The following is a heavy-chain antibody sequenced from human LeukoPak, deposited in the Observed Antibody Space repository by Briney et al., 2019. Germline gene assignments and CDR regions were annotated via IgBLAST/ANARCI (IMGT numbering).Heavy chain of an antibody. V-gene: IGHV3-21*01. CDR2: ISSTGSYI. CDR3: ARVRYSGSYYLDY. D-gene: IGHD1-26*01. CDR1: RFTFSSYS. Sequence: GGSLRLSCAASRFTFSSYSMNWVRQAPGKGLEWVSSISSTGSYIYYADSVKGRFTISRDNAKNSLYLQMNSLRAEDTAVYYCARVRYSGSYYLDYWGQGTLVTVSS. J-gene: IGHJ4*02.